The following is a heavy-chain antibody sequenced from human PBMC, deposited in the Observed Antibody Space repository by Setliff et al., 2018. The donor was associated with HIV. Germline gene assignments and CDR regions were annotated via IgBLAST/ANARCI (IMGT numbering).Heavy chain of an antibody. D-gene: IGHD2-2*01. CDR1: GFTFRNYW. V-gene: IGHV3-74*01. CDR3: ARDAGRDCGSTHCYNDAFDI. CDR2: INPDGTGT. Sequence: PGESLKISCAVSGFTFRNYWMHWVRQIPGKGLVWVSRINPDGTGTSYADSVKGRFTISKDNAKNTLYLQMNSLRPEDTAVYYCARDAGRDCGSTHCYNDAFDIWGQGTMVTVSS. J-gene: IGHJ3*02.